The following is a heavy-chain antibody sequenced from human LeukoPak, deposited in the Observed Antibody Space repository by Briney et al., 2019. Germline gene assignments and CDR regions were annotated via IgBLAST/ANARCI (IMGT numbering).Heavy chain of an antibody. CDR3: AKDQYSSALYGMDV. CDR1: GFTFSNYA. V-gene: IGHV3-23*01. J-gene: IGHJ6*02. CDR2: ISGSGGST. Sequence: GGSLRLSCTASGFTFSNYAMIWVRQAPGKGLEWVSDISGSGGSTYYADSVKGRFTIARDNSKNTLYLQMNSLRAEDTAVYYCAKDQYSSALYGMDVWGQGTTVTVSS. D-gene: IGHD6-19*01.